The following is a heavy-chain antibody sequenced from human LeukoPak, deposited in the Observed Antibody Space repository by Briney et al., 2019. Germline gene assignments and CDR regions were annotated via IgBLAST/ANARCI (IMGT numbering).Heavy chain of an antibody. Sequence: GGALRLSCAASGFSFSRYGMHWVRQAPGKGLEGVALILFDGSKEYYADSVKGRFTISRDNSKNTHYLQMKSLRTEDTALYSCARDGTLFGFDHWGQGTLVTVSS. CDR1: GFSFSRYG. CDR3: ARDGTLFGFDH. J-gene: IGHJ5*02. D-gene: IGHD1-1*01. V-gene: IGHV3-33*01. CDR2: ILFDGSKE.